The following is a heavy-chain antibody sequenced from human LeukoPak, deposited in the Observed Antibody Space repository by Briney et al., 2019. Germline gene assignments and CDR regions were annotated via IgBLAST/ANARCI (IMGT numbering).Heavy chain of an antibody. J-gene: IGHJ4*02. Sequence: SETLSLTCAVYGGSFSGYYWSWIRQPPGKGLEWIGEINHSGSTNYNPSLKSRVTISVDTSKNQFSLKLSSVTAADTAVYYCVRGVLTGVLYWGQGTLVTVSS. CDR3: VRGVLTGVLY. CDR2: INHSGST. V-gene: IGHV4-34*01. D-gene: IGHD7-27*01. CDR1: GGSFSGYY.